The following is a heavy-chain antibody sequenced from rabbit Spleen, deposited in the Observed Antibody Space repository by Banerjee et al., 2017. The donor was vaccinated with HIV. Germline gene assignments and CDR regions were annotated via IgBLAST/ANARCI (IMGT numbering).Heavy chain of an antibody. CDR2: IDPNKSGST. J-gene: IGHJ4*01. CDR1: GIDFSSTYY. Sequence: QSLEESGGDLVKTEGSLTLTCTASGIDFSSTYYMCWVRQAPGKGLELIACIDPNKSGSTRYASWAKGRFTISKTSSTTVTLQMTSLTAADTATYFCARDGRSTSAWSFNLWGQGTLVTVS. D-gene: IGHD1-1*01. V-gene: IGHV1S40*01. CDR3: ARDGRSTSAWSFNL.